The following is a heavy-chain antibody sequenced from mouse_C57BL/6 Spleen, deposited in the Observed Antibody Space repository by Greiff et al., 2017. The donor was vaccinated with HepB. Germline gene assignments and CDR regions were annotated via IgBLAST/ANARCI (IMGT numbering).Heavy chain of an antibody. V-gene: IGHV5-9*01. D-gene: IGHD1-1*01. J-gene: IGHJ3*01. CDR1: GFTFSSYT. CDR3: AREDFTTVVEDWFAY. CDR2: ISGGGGNT. Sequence: EVQRVESGGGLVKPGGSLKLSCAASGFTFSSYTMSWVRQTPEKRLEWVATISGGGGNTYYPDSVKGRFTISRDNAKNTLYLQMSRLRSEDTALYYCAREDFTTVVEDWFAYWGQGTLVTVSA.